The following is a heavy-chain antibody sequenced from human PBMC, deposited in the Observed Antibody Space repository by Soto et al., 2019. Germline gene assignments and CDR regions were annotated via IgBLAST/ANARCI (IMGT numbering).Heavy chain of an antibody. CDR2: IYPGDSDT. CDR3: ARNTFPGGYYYYYYMDV. J-gene: IGHJ6*03. CDR1: GYSFTSYW. Sequence: GESLKISCKGSGYSFTSYWIGWVRQMPGKGLEWMGIIYPGDSDTRYSPSFQGQVTISADKSISTAYLQWSSLKASDTAMYYCARNTFPGGYYYYYYMDVWGKGTTVTVSS. D-gene: IGHD2-2*02. V-gene: IGHV5-51*01.